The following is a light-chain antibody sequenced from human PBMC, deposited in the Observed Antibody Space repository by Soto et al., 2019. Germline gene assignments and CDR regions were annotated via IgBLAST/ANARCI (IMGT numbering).Light chain of an antibody. V-gene: IGKV1-12*01. Sequence: DIPMTQSPSSVSASVGDRVTITCRASQGIGNWLAWYQQKPGKAPNLLIYAASTLQSGVPSRFSGSGSGTDFTLTITSLQPEDFATYYCLQSNSFPLTFGGGTKVDIK. J-gene: IGKJ4*01. CDR3: LQSNSFPLT. CDR1: QGIGNW. CDR2: AAS.